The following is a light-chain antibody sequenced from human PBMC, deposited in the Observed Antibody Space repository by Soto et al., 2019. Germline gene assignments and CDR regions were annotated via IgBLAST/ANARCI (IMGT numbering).Light chain of an antibody. J-gene: IGLJ1*01. Sequence: QSVLTQPPSVSAAPGQKVTISCSGSSSNIENYYVSWYQQPPGTAPKLLIYDNNKRPSGIPDRFSGSKSGTSATLDITGLQTGDEADYYCGTYDSSLRDGVFGTGTKV. CDR3: GTYDSSLRDGV. V-gene: IGLV1-51*01. CDR2: DNN. CDR1: SSNIENYY.